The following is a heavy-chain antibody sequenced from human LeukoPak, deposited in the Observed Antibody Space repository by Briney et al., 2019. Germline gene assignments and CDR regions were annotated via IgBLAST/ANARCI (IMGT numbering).Heavy chain of an antibody. V-gene: IGHV4-30-4*01. D-gene: IGHD4-17*01. Sequence: SETLSLTCTVSAGSISSGDYYWSWLRQPPGKGLEWIGFIYYSGSTYYNPSLKSRVTISVDTSKNQFSLKLSSVTAADTAVYYCARMTTVTQPPRDWGQGTLVTVSS. CDR1: AGSISSGDYY. J-gene: IGHJ4*02. CDR3: ARMTTVTQPPRD. CDR2: IYYSGST.